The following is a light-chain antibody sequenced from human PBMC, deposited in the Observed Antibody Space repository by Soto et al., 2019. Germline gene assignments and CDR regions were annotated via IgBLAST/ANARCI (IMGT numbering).Light chain of an antibody. CDR3: SAYIASITSHV. V-gene: IGLV2-18*02. J-gene: IGLJ1*01. CDR2: EVN. Sequence: QSALTQPPSVSGSPGQSVTISCSGSSSDVGSHKSVSWYKQAPGTSPKLMIFEVNNRPSGVPDRFSESKSGNTASLTLSGLQPEDEADYYCSAYIASITSHVFGTGTKVTVL. CDR1: SSDVGSHKS.